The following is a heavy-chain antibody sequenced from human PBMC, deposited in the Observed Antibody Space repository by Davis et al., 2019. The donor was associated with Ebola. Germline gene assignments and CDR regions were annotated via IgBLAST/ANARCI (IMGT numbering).Heavy chain of an antibody. D-gene: IGHD3-3*01. J-gene: IGHJ6*02. CDR2: TYHSGST. V-gene: IGHV4-4*02. CDR3: ARESGTIDVWSGYYYYGMDV. CDR1: GGSISSSNW. Sequence: MPSETLSLTCAVSGGSISSSNWWSWVRQPPGKGLEWIGETYHSGSTNYNPSLKSRVTISVDKSKNQFSLKLSSVTAADTAVYYCARESGTIDVWSGYYYYGMDVWGQGTTVTVSS.